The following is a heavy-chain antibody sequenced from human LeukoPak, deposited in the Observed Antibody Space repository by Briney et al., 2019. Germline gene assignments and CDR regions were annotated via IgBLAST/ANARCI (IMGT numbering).Heavy chain of an antibody. CDR3: AKGGKWDVTPFDY. CDR1: GLTFSSHW. CDR2: ISGGGGST. J-gene: IGHJ4*02. Sequence: GGSLRLSCAASGLTFSSHWMHWVRQAPGKGLEWVSTISGGGGSTYYADSVKGRFTISRDNSKNTLYLQVNSLRAEDTAVYYCAKGGKWDVTPFDYWGQGTLVTVSS. V-gene: IGHV3-23*01. D-gene: IGHD1-26*01.